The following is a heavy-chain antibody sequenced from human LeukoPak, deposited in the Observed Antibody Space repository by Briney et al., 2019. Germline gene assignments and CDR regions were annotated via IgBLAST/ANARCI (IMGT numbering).Heavy chain of an antibody. CDR3: AKGYCSSSGCYRIDY. V-gene: IGHV3-23*01. CDR1: GFTFNTYA. J-gene: IGHJ4*02. CDR2: ISGSGGST. Sequence: GSLRLSCAASGFTFNTYAMTWVRQAPGKGLEWVSAISGSGGSTYYADSVQGRFSISRDNSKNTLYLQMSSLRAEDTAVYYCAKGYCSSSGCYRIDYWGQGTLVTVSS. D-gene: IGHD2-2*02.